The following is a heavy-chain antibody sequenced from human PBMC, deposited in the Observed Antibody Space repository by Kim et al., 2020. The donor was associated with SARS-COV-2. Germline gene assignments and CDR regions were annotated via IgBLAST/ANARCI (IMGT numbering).Heavy chain of an antibody. CDR2: SKSKTDGGTT. V-gene: IGHV3-15*01. D-gene: IGHD1-26*01. CDR3: TTLYSGSYFYH. CDR1: GFNCSNAW. Sequence: GGSLRLSCAASGFNCSNAWMSWVRQAPGKGLELVGLSKSKTDGGTTDYAAPVKGRFTISGDDSKNTLYLQMNSLKTEDTAVYFCTTLYSGSYFYHWGQGTLVTVSS. J-gene: IGHJ4*02.